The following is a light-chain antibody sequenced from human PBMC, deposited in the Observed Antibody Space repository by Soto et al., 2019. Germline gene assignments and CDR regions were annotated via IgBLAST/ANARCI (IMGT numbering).Light chain of an antibody. Sequence: EIVMTQSPATLSVSPGESATLSCRASQSVSNNLAWYQQKPGQAPRLLIDGASARATGIPARFSGSGSGTEFTLTISSLQSEDFAVYYCQQYNNWPLTFGGGTKVEIK. CDR3: QQYNNWPLT. J-gene: IGKJ4*01. V-gene: IGKV3-15*01. CDR2: GAS. CDR1: QSVSNN.